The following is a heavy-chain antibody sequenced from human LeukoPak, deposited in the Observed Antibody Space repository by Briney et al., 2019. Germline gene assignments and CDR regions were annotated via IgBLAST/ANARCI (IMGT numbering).Heavy chain of an antibody. CDR3: AKDRYYFDSSGCPPTAPVDY. J-gene: IGHJ4*03. CDR1: GFTFTSYA. V-gene: IGHV3-23*01. CDR2: ISGSGGST. D-gene: IGHD3-22*01. Sequence: GGSLRCTCAASGFTFTSYALTWVRQAPGKGLEWVSAISGSGGSTYYADSVKGRFTISRDNSKNTLYLQMNSLRAEDTAVYYCAKDRYYFDSSGCPPTAPVDYWGRGALVSVSS.